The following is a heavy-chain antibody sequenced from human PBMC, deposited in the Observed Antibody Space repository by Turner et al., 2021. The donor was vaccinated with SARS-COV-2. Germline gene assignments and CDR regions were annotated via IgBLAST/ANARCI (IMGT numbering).Heavy chain of an antibody. CDR3: AKAETYSSGWSGGRSYYYYYMDV. Sequence: QVQLVESGGGVVQPGRSLRLSCAASGFPFSRYGMHWVRKAQGKGLEWVAVISYDGSNKYYADSVKGRFTISRDNSKNTLYLQMNSLRAEDTAVYYCAKAETYSSGWSGGRSYYYYYMDVWGKGTTVTVSS. V-gene: IGHV3-30*18. CDR1: GFPFSRYG. D-gene: IGHD6-19*01. J-gene: IGHJ6*03. CDR2: ISYDGSNK.